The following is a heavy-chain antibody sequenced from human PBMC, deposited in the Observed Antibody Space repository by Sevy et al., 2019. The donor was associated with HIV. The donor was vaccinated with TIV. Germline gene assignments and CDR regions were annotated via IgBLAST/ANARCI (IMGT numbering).Heavy chain of an antibody. CDR2: IYWDGDT. V-gene: IGHV2-5*02. Sequence: SGPTLVNPKQTLTLTCTFSGFSFSTSGVGVGWIRQPPGKAPESLAMIYWDGDTRYSPSLMNRLTITKDTSKDQVVLRMANMEPVDTGTYYCAHRRSKGITITEFDYWGQGTLVTVSS. J-gene: IGHJ4*02. CDR1: GFSFSTSGVG. CDR3: AHRRSKGITITEFDY. D-gene: IGHD3-9*01.